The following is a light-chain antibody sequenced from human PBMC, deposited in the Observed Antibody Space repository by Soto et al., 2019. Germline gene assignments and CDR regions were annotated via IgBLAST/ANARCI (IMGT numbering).Light chain of an antibody. J-gene: IGKJ3*01. CDR1: QSVSNNY. Sequence: LVLTHSPASLSFSPCDRDTLSCRASQSVSNNYLAWYQQKPGQAPRLLIYGASSRATGIPDRFSGSGSGTDFTLTISRLEAEDFAVYYCQQYGSSPDFFNFGPGTKVDIK. CDR3: QQYGSSPDFFN. V-gene: IGKV3-20*01. CDR2: GAS.